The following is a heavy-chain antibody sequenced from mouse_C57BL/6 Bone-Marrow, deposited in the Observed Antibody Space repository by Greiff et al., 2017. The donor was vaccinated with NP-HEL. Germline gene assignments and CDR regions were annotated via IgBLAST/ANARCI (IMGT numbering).Heavy chain of an antibody. CDR3: ASDGRWFAD. D-gene: IGHD2-3*01. CDR1: GYTFTDYK. V-gene: IGHV1-39*01. Sequence: EVQLQQSGPELVKPGASVKISCKATGYTFTDYKMNWVKQSTGQSLEWIGEINPNNGTTSYNEKFKGKATLTVDQSSSTAYMQLNSLTSEDSAVCYCASDGRWFADWGQGTLVTVSA. CDR2: INPNNGTT. J-gene: IGHJ3*01.